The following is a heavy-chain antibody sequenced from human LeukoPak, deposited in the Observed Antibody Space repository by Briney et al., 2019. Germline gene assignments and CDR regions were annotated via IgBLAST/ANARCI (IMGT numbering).Heavy chain of an antibody. CDR2: INHSGST. V-gene: IGHV4-34*01. D-gene: IGHD6-19*01. Sequence: SETLSLTCAVYGGSFGGYYWSWIRQPPGKGLEWIGEINHSGSTNYNPSLKSRVTISVDTSKNQFSLKLGSVTAADTAVYYCAREGQWLVPWAAFDIWGQGTMVTVSS. CDR3: AREGQWLVPWAAFDI. CDR1: GGSFGGYY. J-gene: IGHJ3*02.